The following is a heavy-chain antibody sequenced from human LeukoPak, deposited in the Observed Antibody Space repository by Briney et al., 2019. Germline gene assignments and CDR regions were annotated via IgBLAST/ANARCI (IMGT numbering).Heavy chain of an antibody. CDR2: INAGNGNT. Sequence: ASVKVSCKASGYTFTSYAMHWVRQAPGQRLEWMGWINAGNGNTKYSQKFQGRVTITRDTSASTAYMELSSLRSEDTAVYYCARCYYDSSGHYYFDYWGQGTLVTVSS. CDR1: GYTFTSYA. V-gene: IGHV1-3*01. D-gene: IGHD3-22*01. CDR3: ARCYYDSSGHYYFDY. J-gene: IGHJ4*02.